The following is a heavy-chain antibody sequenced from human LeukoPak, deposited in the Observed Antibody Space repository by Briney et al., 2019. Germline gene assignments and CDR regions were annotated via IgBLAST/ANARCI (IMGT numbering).Heavy chain of an antibody. CDR1: GFTVSSNS. D-gene: IGHD2-15*01. J-gene: IGHJ4*02. Sequence: GGSPRLSCAASGFTVSSNSMSWVRQAPGKGLEWVSVIHSGGSTYYADSVKGRFTISRDNSKNTLFLQMNSLRAEDKAVYYCARAAAYCSGGSCYFDYWGQGTLVTVSS. V-gene: IGHV3-53*01. CDR2: IHSGGST. CDR3: ARAAAYCSGGSCYFDY.